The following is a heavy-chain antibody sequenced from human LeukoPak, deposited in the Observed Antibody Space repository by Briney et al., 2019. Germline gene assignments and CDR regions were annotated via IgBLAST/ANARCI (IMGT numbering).Heavy chain of an antibody. D-gene: IGHD3-16*02. CDR3: ARGKYYDYVWASYRYYYYYIYV. V-gene: IGHV1-2*02. CDR2: INPNSGGT. CDR1: GYTFTCYY. J-gene: IGHJ6*03. Sequence: ASVKVSCKASGYTFTCYYMHWVRQAPGQGLEWMGWINPNSGGTNYAQKYQGRVTMTRDTSISTPYLQLSRLRSDDTAVYYCARGKYYDYVWASYRYYYYYIYVWGKGTTVTTSS.